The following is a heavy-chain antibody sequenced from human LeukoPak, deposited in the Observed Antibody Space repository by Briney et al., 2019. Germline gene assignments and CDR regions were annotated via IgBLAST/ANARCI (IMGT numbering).Heavy chain of an antibody. CDR3: AKDKSYDSSGYPDY. CDR2: ISWNSGSI. CDR1: GFTFDDYA. D-gene: IGHD3-22*01. Sequence: QHGGSLRLSCAASGFTFDDYAMHWVRQAPGKGLEWVSGISWNSGSIGYADSVKGRFTISRDNAKNSLYLQMNSLRAEDTALYCCAKDKSYDSSGYPDYWGQGTLVTVSS. J-gene: IGHJ4*02. V-gene: IGHV3-9*01.